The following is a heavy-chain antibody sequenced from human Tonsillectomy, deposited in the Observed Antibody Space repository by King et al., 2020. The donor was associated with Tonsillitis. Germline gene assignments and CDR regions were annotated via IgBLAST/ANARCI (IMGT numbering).Heavy chain of an antibody. Sequence: VQLVESGGGVVQPGRSLRLSCAASGFTFSSYGMHWVRQAPGKGLEWLAVISYDGSNKYYADSVKGRVTISRDNSKNTLYLKMNSLRAEATAVYYCAKDCTMVRGVRGVGVDYWGQGTLVTVSS. CDR3: AKDCTMVRGVRGVGVDY. D-gene: IGHD3-10*01. V-gene: IGHV3-30*18. CDR2: ISYDGSNK. CDR1: GFTFSSYG. J-gene: IGHJ4*02.